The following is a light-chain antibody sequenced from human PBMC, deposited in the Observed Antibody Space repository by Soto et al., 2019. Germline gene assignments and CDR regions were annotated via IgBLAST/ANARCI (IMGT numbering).Light chain of an antibody. V-gene: IGKV1-33*01. J-gene: IGKJ3*01. CDR2: DAS. CDR3: QQSYSLT. Sequence: DIQMTQSPSSLSASVGDRVTITCQASQDISNYLNWYQQRPGKAPKLLIYDASNLETGVPSRFSGSGSGTDFTLTISSLQPEDFATYYCQQSYSLTFGPGTKVDIK. CDR1: QDISNY.